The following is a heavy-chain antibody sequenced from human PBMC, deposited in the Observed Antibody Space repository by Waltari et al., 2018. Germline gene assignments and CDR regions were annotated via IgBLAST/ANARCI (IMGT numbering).Heavy chain of an antibody. CDR2: IAYDGSNK. J-gene: IGHJ6*03. CDR1: GFTFSSYA. Sequence: QVQLVESGGGVVQPGRSLRLSCAASGFTFSSYAMHWVRQAPGKGLEWVAVIAYDGSNKYYADSVKGRFTISRDNSKNTLYLQMNSLRAEDTAVYYCARGPRTGNYYYYMDVWGKGTTVTISS. CDR3: ARGPRTGNYYYYMDV. D-gene: IGHD1-1*01. V-gene: IGHV3-30-3*01.